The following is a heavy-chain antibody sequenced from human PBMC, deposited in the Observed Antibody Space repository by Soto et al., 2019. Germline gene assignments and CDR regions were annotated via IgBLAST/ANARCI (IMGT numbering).Heavy chain of an antibody. V-gene: IGHV4-39*01. J-gene: IGHJ6*02. D-gene: IGHD4-4*01. Sequence: SETLSLTCTVSVVSISSSSYYWGWIRQPPGKGLEWIGSIYYSGSTYYNPSLKSRVTISVDTSKNQFSLKLSSVTAADTAVYYCARWFGENDYSNAPDEAYYYYGMEVWGQGTTVTVSS. CDR2: IYYSGST. CDR1: VVSISSSSYY. CDR3: ARWFGENDYSNAPDEAYYYYGMEV.